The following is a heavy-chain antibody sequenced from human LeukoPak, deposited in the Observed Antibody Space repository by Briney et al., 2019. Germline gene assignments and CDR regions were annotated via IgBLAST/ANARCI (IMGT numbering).Heavy chain of an antibody. V-gene: IGHV3-23*01. J-gene: IGHJ4*02. CDR1: GFTLSNYA. Sequence: PGGSLRLSCAASGFTLSNYAMTWVRQAPGKGLEWVSAISGSGGSTYYADSVKGRFTISRDNSKNTLYLQMNSLRAEDTAVYYCAKDRIRQLLWFGELWGGFDYGGQGTLVTVSS. CDR3: AKDRIRQLLWFGELWGGFDY. D-gene: IGHD3-10*01. CDR2: ISGSGGST.